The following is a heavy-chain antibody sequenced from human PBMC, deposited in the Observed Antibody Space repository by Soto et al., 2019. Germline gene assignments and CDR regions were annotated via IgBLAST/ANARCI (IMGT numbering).Heavy chain of an antibody. Sequence: QVQLQESGPGLVKPSQTLSLTCTVSGDSISSGGYYWSWIRQHPGKVLEWIGYIYYSGSTYYNPSIKSRVIISVDTSKNQFSLKLSSVTAADTAVYYCARGSTVAAILFDYWGQGTLVTVSS. CDR2: IYYSGST. V-gene: IGHV4-31*03. J-gene: IGHJ4*02. D-gene: IGHD2-15*01. CDR3: ARGSTVAAILFDY. CDR1: GDSISSGGYY.